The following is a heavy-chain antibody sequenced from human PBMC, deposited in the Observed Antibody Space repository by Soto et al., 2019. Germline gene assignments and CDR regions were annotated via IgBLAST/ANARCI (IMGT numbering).Heavy chain of an antibody. J-gene: IGHJ4*02. CDR1: GFTFSSYA. Sequence: WGSLRLSCAASGFTFSSYAMSWVRQAPGKGLEWVSAISGSGGSTYYADSVKGRFTISRDNSKNTLYLKMNSLRAEDTAVYYCAKAHCSGGSCYPPYYFDYWGQGTLVTVSS. CDR2: ISGSGGST. CDR3: AKAHCSGGSCYPPYYFDY. D-gene: IGHD2-15*01. V-gene: IGHV3-23*01.